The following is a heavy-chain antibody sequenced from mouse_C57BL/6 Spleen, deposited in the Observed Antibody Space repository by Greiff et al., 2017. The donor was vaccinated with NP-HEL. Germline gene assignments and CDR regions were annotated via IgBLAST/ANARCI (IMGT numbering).Heavy chain of an antibody. CDR3: AQTAQATDD. CDR2: IYPGDGDT. D-gene: IGHD3-2*02. CDR1: GYAFSSSW. J-gene: IGHJ2*01. Sequence: VQLHQSGPELVKPGASVKISCKASGYAFSSSWMNWVKQRPGKGLEWIGRIYPGDGDTNYNGKFKGKATLTADKSSSTAYMQLSSLTAEDSAVYFCAQTAQATDDWGQGTTLTVSS. V-gene: IGHV1-82*01.